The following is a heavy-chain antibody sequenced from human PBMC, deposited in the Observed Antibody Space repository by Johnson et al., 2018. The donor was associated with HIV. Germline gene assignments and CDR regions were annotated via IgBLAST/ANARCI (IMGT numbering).Heavy chain of an antibody. J-gene: IGHJ3*02. V-gene: IGHV3-15*01. Sequence: VQLVESGGGSVKPGGSLRLSCAASGFIFSNAWMSWVRQAPGKGLEWAGHIKNKADGGTTEYAAPVKGRFTISRDDSKNMLYLQMNSLKTEDTAVYYCTTDLIRRYYGSGLRDAFDIWGQGTMVTVSS. CDR3: TTDLIRRYYGSGLRDAFDI. D-gene: IGHD3-10*01. CDR1: GFIFSNAW. CDR2: IKNKADGGTT.